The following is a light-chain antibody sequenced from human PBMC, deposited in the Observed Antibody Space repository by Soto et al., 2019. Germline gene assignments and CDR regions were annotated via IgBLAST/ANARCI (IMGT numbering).Light chain of an antibody. CDR2: GAS. CDR1: QSLSSRY. V-gene: IGKV3-20*01. J-gene: IGKJ4*01. CDR3: QQYSSSPPT. Sequence: EIVLTQSPGTLSLSPGDRATLSCRASQSLSSRYLAWYRQKPGQAPRLLIYGASNMATGIPDRFSGSGSGTDFTLTMSRPEPDDFAVYYCQQYSSSPPTFGGGTKVEIK.